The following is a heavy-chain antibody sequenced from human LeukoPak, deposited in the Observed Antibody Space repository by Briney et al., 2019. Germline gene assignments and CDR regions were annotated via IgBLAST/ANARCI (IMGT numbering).Heavy chain of an antibody. CDR2: MNPNSGNT. D-gene: IGHD2-2*01. J-gene: IGHJ6*03. V-gene: IGHV1-8*02. CDR1: GYTFTGYY. CDR3: ARGGYCSSTSCYDYYYYYYMDV. Sequence: ASVNVSCKASGYTFTGYYMHWVRQAPGQGLEWMGWMNPNSGNTGYAQKFQGRVTMTRNTSISTAYMELSSLRSEDTAVYYCARGGYCSSTSCYDYYYYYYMDVWGKGTTVTISS.